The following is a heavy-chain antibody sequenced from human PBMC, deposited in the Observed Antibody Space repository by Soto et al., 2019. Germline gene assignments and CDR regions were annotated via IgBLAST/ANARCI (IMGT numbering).Heavy chain of an antibody. CDR1: GFTFSSYD. J-gene: IGHJ4*02. Sequence: EVQLVESGGGLVQPGGSLRLSCAASGFTFSSYDMYWARQATGKGLEWVSTIGTAGDTYYPGSVKGRFTISRENAKNSLYLQMNSLRAEDTAVYYCARGVTTVVTPIDYWGQGTLVTVSS. D-gene: IGHD4-17*01. CDR3: ARGVTTVVTPIDY. V-gene: IGHV3-13*01. CDR2: IGTAGDT.